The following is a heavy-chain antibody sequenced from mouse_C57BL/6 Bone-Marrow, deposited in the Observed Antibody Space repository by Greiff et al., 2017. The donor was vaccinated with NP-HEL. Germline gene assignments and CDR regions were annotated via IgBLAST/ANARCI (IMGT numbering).Heavy chain of an antibody. V-gene: IGHV1-81*01. D-gene: IGHD1-1*01. J-gene: IGHJ2*01. CDR2: IYPRSGNT. Sequence: VKVVESGAELARPGASVKLSCKASGYTFTSYGISWVKQRTGQGLEWIGEIYPRSGNTYYNEKFKGKATLTADKSSSTAYMELRSLTSEDSAVYFCARASYYGSSYFDYWGQGTTLTVSS. CDR3: ARASYYGSSYFDY. CDR1: GYTFTSYG.